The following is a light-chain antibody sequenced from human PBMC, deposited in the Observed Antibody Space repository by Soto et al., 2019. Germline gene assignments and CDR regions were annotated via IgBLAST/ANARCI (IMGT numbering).Light chain of an antibody. V-gene: IGLV2-11*01. CDR3: CSYALSYTCV. CDR1: SSDVGGYNY. Sequence: QYALTQPRSVSGSPGQSVTISCTGTSSDVGGYNYVSWYQQHPDKAPKLMIYDVSKRPSGVRDRFSGSKSGNTASLTISGLLPWDEADYYCCSYALSYTCVFRTGTKGTLL. J-gene: IGLJ1*01. CDR2: DVS.